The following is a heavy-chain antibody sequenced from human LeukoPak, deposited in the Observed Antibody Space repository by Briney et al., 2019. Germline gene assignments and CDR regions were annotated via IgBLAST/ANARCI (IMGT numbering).Heavy chain of an antibody. D-gene: IGHD3-10*01. CDR2: ISYDGSNK. V-gene: IGHV3-30*18. J-gene: IGHJ4*02. CDR1: GFTFSSYD. Sequence: PGGSLRLSCAASGFTFSSYDMHWVRQAPGKGLEWVAVISYDGSNKYYADSVKGRFTISRDNSKNTLYLQMNSLRAEDTAVYYCAKAGAQSAPDYWGQGTLVTVSS. CDR3: AKAGAQSAPDY.